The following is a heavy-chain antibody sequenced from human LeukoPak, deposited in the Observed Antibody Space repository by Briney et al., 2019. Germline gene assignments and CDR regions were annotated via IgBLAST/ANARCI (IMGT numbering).Heavy chain of an antibody. CDR3: AANRGYCSGGSCSTSDY. J-gene: IGHJ4*02. CDR1: GGSISSSSYY. V-gene: IGHV4-61*01. D-gene: IGHD2-15*01. CDR2: IYYSGST. Sequence: SETLSLTCTVSGGSISSSSYYWSWIRQPPGKGLEWIGYIYYSGSTNYNPSLKSRVTISVDTSKNQFSLKLSSVTAADTAVYYCAANRGYCSGGSCSTSDYWGQGTLVTVSS.